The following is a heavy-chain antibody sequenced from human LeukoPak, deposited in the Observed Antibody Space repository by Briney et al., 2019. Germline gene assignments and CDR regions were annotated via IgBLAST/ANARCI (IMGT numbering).Heavy chain of an antibody. CDR1: GFTFSSYS. V-gene: IGHV3-21*01. J-gene: IGHJ4*02. D-gene: IGHD6-6*01. Sequence: GGSLRLSCAASGFTFSSYSMNWVRRAPGKGLEWVSSISSSSSYIYYADSVKGRFTISRDNAKNSLYLQMNSLRAEDTAVYYCARKKYSSSSNFDYWGQGTLVTVSS. CDR3: ARKKYSSSSNFDY. CDR2: ISSSSSYI.